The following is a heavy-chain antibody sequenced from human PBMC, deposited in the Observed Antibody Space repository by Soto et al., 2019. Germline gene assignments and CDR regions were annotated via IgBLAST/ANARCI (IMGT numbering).Heavy chain of an antibody. CDR1: GGTFSSYA. V-gene: IGHV1-69*01. CDR2: IIPIFGTA. J-gene: IGHJ5*02. CDR3: AREGMVRGPKRWCHNWFDP. Sequence: QVQLVQSGAEVKKPGSSVKVSCKASGGTFSSYAISWVRQAPGQGLAWMGGIIPIFGTANYAQKFQVRVTITADESTSTAYMELSSLRSEVTAVYYFAREGMVRGPKRWCHNWFDPWGQGTLLTVSS. D-gene: IGHD3-10*01.